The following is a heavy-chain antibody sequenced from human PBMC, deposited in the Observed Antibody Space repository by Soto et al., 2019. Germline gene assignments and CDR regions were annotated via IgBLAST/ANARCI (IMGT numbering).Heavy chain of an antibody. J-gene: IGHJ6*02. V-gene: IGHV5-10-1*01. D-gene: IGHD3-22*01. CDR3: AIDRDYYDSSGYLPHSFYYYYGMDV. CDR1: GYSFTSYW. CDR2: IDPSDSYT. Sequence: GESLKISCKGSGYSFTSYWISWVRQMPGKGLEWMGRIDPSDSYTNYSPSFQGHVTISADKSISTAYLQWSSLKASDTAMYYCAIDRDYYDSSGYLPHSFYYYYGMDVWGQGTTVTVS.